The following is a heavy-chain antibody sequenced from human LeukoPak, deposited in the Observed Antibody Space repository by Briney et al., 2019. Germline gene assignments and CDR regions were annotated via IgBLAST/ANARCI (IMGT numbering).Heavy chain of an antibody. CDR2: IYHSGST. J-gene: IGHJ4*02. D-gene: IGHD3-10*01. CDR1: GYSISSGYY. V-gene: IGHV4-38-2*02. Sequence: KPSETLSLTCTVSGYSISSGYYWGWIRQPPGKGLEWIGSIYHSGSTYYNPSLKSRVTISVDTSKNQFSLKLSSVTAADTAVYYCGSGKRQYYFDYWGQGTLVTVSS. CDR3: GSGKRQYYFDY.